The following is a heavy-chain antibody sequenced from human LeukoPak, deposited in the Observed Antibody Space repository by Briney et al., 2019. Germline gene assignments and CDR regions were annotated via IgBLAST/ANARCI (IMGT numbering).Heavy chain of an antibody. CDR2: IGTAGDT. D-gene: IGHD4-11*01. J-gene: IGHJ6*03. CDR3: ARGNTVTTSDYYMDV. V-gene: IGHV3-13*01. Sequence: GGSLRLSCAASGFTFSSYDMHWVRHATGKGLEWVSAIGTAGDTYYPGSVKGRFTISRENAKNSLYLQMNSLRAGDTAVYYCARGNTVTTSDYYMDVWGKGTTVTVSS. CDR1: GFTFSSYD.